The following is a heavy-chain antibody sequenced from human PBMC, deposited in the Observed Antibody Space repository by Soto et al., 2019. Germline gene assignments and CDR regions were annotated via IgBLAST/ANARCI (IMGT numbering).Heavy chain of an antibody. Sequence: GASVKVSCKASGYTFTSYGISWVRQAPGQRLEWMGWINAGNGDTKSSEKFQGRVTITRDTPASTACMELTSLRYEDTAVYYCARDRIRFTGPFDYWGQGTLVTVSS. CDR1: GYTFTSYG. CDR2: INAGNGDT. V-gene: IGHV1-3*01. CDR3: ARDRIRFTGPFDY. J-gene: IGHJ4*02. D-gene: IGHD4-17*01.